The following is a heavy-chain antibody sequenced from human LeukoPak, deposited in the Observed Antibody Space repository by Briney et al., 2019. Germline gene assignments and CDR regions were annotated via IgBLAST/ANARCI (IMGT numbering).Heavy chain of an antibody. CDR1: GGSISSGGYY. J-gene: IGHJ3*02. CDR3: ASWNQLLDAFDI. D-gene: IGHD2-2*01. V-gene: IGHV4-30-2*01. Sequence: SQTLSLTCTVSGGSISSGGYYWSWIRQPPGKGLEWIGYIYHSGSTYYNPSLKSRVTISVDRSKNQFSLKLSSVTAADTAVYYCASWNQLLDAFDIWGQGTMVTVSS. CDR2: IYHSGST.